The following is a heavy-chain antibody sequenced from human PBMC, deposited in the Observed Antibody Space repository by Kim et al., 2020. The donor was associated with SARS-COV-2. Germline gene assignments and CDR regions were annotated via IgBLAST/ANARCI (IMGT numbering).Heavy chain of an antibody. D-gene: IGHD7-27*01. Sequence: SETLSLTCTVSGGSISSSSYYWGWIRQPPGKGLEWIGSIYYSGSTYYNPSLKSRVTISVDTSKNQFSLKLSSVTAADTAVYYCARRRTGVIDYWGQGTLVTVSS. CDR3: ARRRTGVIDY. V-gene: IGHV4-39*01. J-gene: IGHJ4*02. CDR2: IYYSGST. CDR1: GGSISSSSYY.